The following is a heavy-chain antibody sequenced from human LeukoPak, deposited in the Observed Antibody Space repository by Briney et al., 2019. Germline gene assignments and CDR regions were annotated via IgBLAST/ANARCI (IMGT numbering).Heavy chain of an antibody. V-gene: IGHV1-46*01. CDR2: INPSGGST. CDR1: GYTFTSYY. Sequence: GASVKVSCKASGYTFTSYYMHWVRQAPGQGLEWMGIINPSGGSTSYAQKFQGRVTMTRDMSTSTVYMELSSLRSEDTAVYYCAREGAHDSNGYYYQGFDYWGQGTLVTVSS. J-gene: IGHJ4*02. D-gene: IGHD3-22*01. CDR3: AREGAHDSNGYYYQGFDY.